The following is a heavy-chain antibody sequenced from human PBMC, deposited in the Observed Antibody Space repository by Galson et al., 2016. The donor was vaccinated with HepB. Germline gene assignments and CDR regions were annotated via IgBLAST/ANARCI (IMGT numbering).Heavy chain of an antibody. D-gene: IGHD2-2*01. V-gene: IGHV2-5*01. CDR3: KHRRRGPCSSVSCHATFDF. CDR1: GFSLSTTGVG. Sequence: PALVKPTQTLTLTCSFSGFSLSTTGVGVGWIRQPPGKALEWLALIYWNDDKRYSPSLKSRLTISKDTSKNQVVLTMTNMDPVDTGTYYCKHRRRGPCSSVSCHATFDFCGQGALGSGS. CDR2: IYWNDDK. J-gene: IGHJ4*02.